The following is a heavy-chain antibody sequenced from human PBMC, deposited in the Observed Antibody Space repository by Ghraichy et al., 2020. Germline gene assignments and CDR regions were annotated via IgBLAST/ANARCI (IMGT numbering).Heavy chain of an antibody. CDR1: GFTFSNYW. CDR3: ARGNGLLWFAYDC. CDR2: IKQDGSEK. V-gene: IGHV3-7*01. J-gene: IGHJ4*02. Sequence: LSLTCAASGFTFSNYWMSWVRQAPGKGLEWVANIKQDGSEKYYVDSENGRFTISRDNAKNSLYLQMNSLRAEDTAVYYCARGNGLLWFAYDCWGQGTLVTVSS. D-gene: IGHD3-10*01.